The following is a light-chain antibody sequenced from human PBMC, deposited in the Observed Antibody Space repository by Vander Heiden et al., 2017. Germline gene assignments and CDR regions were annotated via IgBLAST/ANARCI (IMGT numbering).Light chain of an antibody. CDR2: AAS. CDR1: QDIGAY. J-gene: IGKJ2*01. V-gene: IGKV1-9*01. Sequence: DILLTQSPSVLAASVGDRVTLTCRASQDIGAYLAWYQQKSGQAPKLLISAASVLQSGVPSRFNGSGSGTGFTLRVTSLHPEDFATYFCQHVYDYPYTFGQGTKLEI. CDR3: QHVYDYPYT.